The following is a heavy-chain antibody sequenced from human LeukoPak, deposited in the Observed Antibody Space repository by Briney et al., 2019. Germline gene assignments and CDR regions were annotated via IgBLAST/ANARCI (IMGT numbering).Heavy chain of an antibody. CDR1: GFTFSSYA. J-gene: IGHJ6*02. CDR2: ISYDGSNK. Sequence: GGSLRLSCAASGFTFSSYAMHWVRQAPGKGLEWVAVISYDGSNKYYADSVKGRFTISRDNSKNTLYLQMNSLRAEDTAVYYCARGVETSYGMDVWGQGTTVTASS. D-gene: IGHD2-8*01. V-gene: IGHV3-30-3*01. CDR3: ARGVETSYGMDV.